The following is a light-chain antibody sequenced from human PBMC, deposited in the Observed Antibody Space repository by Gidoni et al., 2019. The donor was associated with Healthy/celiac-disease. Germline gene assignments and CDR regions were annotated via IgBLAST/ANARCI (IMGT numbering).Light chain of an antibody. J-gene: IGKJ5*01. CDR2: GAS. CDR3: QQYNNWPPIT. V-gene: IGKV3-15*01. Sequence: EIVMTQSLATLSVYPGERATLSCRASQSVSSNLAWYQQKPGQAPRLLIYGASTSATGIPARFSGSGSGTEFTLTISSLQSEDFAVYYCQQYNNWPPITFGQGTRLEIK. CDR1: QSVSSN.